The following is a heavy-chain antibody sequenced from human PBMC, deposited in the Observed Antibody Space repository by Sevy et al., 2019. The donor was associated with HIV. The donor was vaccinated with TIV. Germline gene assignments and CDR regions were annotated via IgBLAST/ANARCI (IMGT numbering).Heavy chain of an antibody. Sequence: SETLSLTCTVSGGSISSYYWSWIRQPAGKGLEWIGRIYTSGSTNYNPSLKSRVTMSVDTSKNQFSMKLSSVTAADTAVYYCARADHYDSWSGYYYYCGMDVWGQGTTVTVSS. CDR1: GGSISSYY. CDR2: IYTSGST. CDR3: ARADHYDSWSGYYYYCGMDV. V-gene: IGHV4-4*07. J-gene: IGHJ6*02. D-gene: IGHD3-3*01.